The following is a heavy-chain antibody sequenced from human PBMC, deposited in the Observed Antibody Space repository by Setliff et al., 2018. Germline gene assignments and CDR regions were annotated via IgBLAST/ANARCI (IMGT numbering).Heavy chain of an antibody. J-gene: IGHJ4*02. CDR3: ARDRVVGVSFDY. CDR2: INPNSGGA. Sequence: ASVKVSCKASGYTFAGYYMHWVRQAPGQGLEWMGWINPNSGGANYAQKFQGRVTITRDTSASTAYMELSSLRSEDTAVYYCARDRVVGVSFDYWGQGTLVTVSS. CDR1: GYTFAGYY. D-gene: IGHD2-15*01. V-gene: IGHV1-2*02.